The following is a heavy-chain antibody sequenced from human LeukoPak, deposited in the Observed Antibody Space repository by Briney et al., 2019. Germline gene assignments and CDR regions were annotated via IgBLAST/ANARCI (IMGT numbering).Heavy chain of an antibody. CDR2: IYHSGST. Sequence: PSETLSLTCTVSGYSISSGYHWGWIRPPPGKGLEWIGSIYHSGSTYYNPSLKSRVTISVDTSKNQFSLKLRSVTAADTAVYYCARVVQSTDSSGFYLPEYFQHWGQGTLVTVSS. D-gene: IGHD3-22*01. CDR3: ARVVQSTDSSGFYLPEYFQH. CDR1: GYSISSGYH. J-gene: IGHJ1*01. V-gene: IGHV4-38-2*02.